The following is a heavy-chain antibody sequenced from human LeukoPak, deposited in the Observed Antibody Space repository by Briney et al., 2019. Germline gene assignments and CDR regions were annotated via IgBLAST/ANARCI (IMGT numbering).Heavy chain of an antibody. V-gene: IGHV3-20*04. CDR2: INWNGGST. J-gene: IGHJ4*02. D-gene: IGHD3-10*01. CDR1: GFTFDDYG. Sequence: GGSLRLSCAASGFTFDDYGMSWVRQAPGKGLEWVPGINWNGGSTGYADSVKGRFTISRDNAKNSLYLQMNSLRAEDTALYYCARAPANYGGYYFDYWGQGTLVTVSS. CDR3: ARAPANYGGYYFDY.